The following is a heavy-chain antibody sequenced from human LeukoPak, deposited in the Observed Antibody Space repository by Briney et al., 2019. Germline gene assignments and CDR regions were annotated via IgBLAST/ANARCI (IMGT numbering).Heavy chain of an antibody. CDR3: AREGGVVPAAIITIDY. CDR2: ISYDGSNK. CDR1: GFTFSSYG. V-gene: IGHV3-30*03. D-gene: IGHD2-2*01. J-gene: IGHJ4*02. Sequence: PGGSLRLSCAASGFTFSSYGMHWVRQAPGKGLEWVAVISYDGSNKYYADSVKGRFTISRDNSKNTLYLQMNSLRAEDTAVYYCAREGGVVPAAIITIDYWGQGTLVTVSS.